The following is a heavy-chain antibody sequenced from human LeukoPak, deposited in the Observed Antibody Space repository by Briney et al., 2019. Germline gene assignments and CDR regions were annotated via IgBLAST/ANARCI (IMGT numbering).Heavy chain of an antibody. D-gene: IGHD1-26*01. J-gene: IGHJ5*02. V-gene: IGHV7-4-1*02. CDR3: AREKEVGATRWFDP. CDR1: GYTFTSYA. CDR2: INTNTGNP. Sequence: ASVKVSCKASGYTFTSYAINWVRQAPGQGLEWMGWINTNTGNPTYAQGFTGRFVFSLDTSVSTAYLQISSLKAEDTAVYYCAREKEVGATRWFDPWGQGTLVTVSS.